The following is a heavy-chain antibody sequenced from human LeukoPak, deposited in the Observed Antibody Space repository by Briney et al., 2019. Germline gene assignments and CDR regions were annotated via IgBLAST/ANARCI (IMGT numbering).Heavy chain of an antibody. D-gene: IGHD5-18*01. CDR2: ISSSGSTI. J-gene: IGHJ4*02. CDR3: ARETNTGYFDY. V-gene: IGHV3-48*03. Sequence: GGSLKLSCAASGFTFSSYEMNWVRQAPAKGLEWVSYISSSGSTIYYADSVKGRFTISRDNAKNSLYLQMNSLTAEDTAVYYCARETNTGYFDYWGQGTLVTVSS. CDR1: GFTFSSYE.